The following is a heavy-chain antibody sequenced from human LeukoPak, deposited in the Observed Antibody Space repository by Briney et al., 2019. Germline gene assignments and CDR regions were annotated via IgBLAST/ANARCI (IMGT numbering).Heavy chain of an antibody. CDR1: GGSISSGGYY. V-gene: IGHV4-31*03. D-gene: IGHD2-15*01. CDR2: SYYSGST. CDR3: ARGREYCSGGSCYSDYYYYYGMDV. J-gene: IGHJ6*02. Sequence: PSQTLSLTCTVSGGSISSGGYYWSWIRQHPGKGLEWIGYSYYSGSTYYNPSLKSRVTISVDTSKNQFSLKLSSVTAADTAVYYCARGREYCSGGSCYSDYYYYYGMDVWGQGTTVTVSS.